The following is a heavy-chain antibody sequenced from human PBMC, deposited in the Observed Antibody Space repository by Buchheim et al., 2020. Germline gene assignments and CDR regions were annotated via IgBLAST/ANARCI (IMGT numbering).Heavy chain of an antibody. CDR2: IYHSGST. Sequence: QLQLQESGSGLVKPSQTLSLTCAVSGGSISSGGYSWSWIRQPPGKGLEWIGYIYHSGSTYYTPSRKSRVTISGDRAKNQVSLKLSSVTAADTAVYYCARASVYAGAVNWFDPWGQGTL. CDR3: ARASVYAGAVNWFDP. J-gene: IGHJ5*02. D-gene: IGHD6-19*01. CDR1: GGSISSGGYS. V-gene: IGHV4-30-2*01.